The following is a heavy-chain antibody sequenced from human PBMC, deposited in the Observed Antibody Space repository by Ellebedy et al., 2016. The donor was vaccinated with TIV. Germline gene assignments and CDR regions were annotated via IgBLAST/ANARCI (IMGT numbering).Heavy chain of an antibody. Sequence: SETLSLTXAVYGGSFSGYYWSWIRQPPGKGLEWIGSIYYSGSTYYNPSLKSRVTISVDTSKNQFSLKLSSVTAADTAVYYCASQGAVVVWGQGTTVTVSS. CDR2: IYYSGST. D-gene: IGHD2-15*01. CDR1: GGSFSGYY. J-gene: IGHJ6*02. CDR3: ASQGAVVV. V-gene: IGHV4-34*01.